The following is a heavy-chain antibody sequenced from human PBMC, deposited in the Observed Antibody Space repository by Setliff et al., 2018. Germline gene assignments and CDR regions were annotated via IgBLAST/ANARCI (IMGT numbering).Heavy chain of an antibody. Sequence: SCKASGYTFTGYYMHWVRQAPGKGLEWVAVISYDGSNKYYADSVKGRFTISRDNSKNTLYLQMNSLRAEDTAVYYCARDLLSFGRAQPPNYWGQGTLVTVSS. CDR2: ISYDGSNK. CDR1: GYTFTGYY. CDR3: ARDLLSFGRAQPPNY. J-gene: IGHJ4*02. V-gene: IGHV3-30-3*01. D-gene: IGHD3-16*01.